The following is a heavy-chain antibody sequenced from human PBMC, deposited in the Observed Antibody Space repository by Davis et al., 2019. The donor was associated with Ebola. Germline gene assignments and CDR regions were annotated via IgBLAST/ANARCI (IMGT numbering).Heavy chain of an antibody. CDR1: GYTFTSYG. CDR3: ARGYDFWSGYSVYFDY. D-gene: IGHD3-3*01. V-gene: IGHV1-18*01. J-gene: IGHJ4*02. CDR2: ISAYNGNT. Sequence: AASVKVSCKASGYTFTSYGISWVRQAPGQGLEWMGWISAYNGNTNYAQKLQGRVTMTTDTSTSTAYMELRSLRSDDTAVYYCARGYDFWSGYSVYFDYWGQGTLVTVSS.